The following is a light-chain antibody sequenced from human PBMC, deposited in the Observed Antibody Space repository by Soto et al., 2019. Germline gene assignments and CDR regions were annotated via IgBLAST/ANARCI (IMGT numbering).Light chain of an antibody. CDR2: EVS. CDR3: SSYAGSSSNSYV. CDR1: SSDVGDYNH. V-gene: IGLV2-8*01. Sequence: SVLTQTPSASGSPGQSVTISCTGTSSDVGDYNHVSWYQQHPGKAPKLMIYEVSKRPSGVPDRFSGSKSGNTASLTVSGLQAEDEADYYCSSYAGSSSNSYVFGTGTKVTDL. J-gene: IGLJ1*01.